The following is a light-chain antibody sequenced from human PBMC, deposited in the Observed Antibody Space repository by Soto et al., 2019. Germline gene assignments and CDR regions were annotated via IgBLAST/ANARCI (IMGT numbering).Light chain of an antibody. CDR3: QQYDSPPLT. CDR1: QGISNY. CDR2: DAS. J-gene: IGKJ4*01. Sequence: DIQMTQSPSSLSASVGDRVTITCQASQGISNYLNWYQKKPGKAPKLLIYDASKLETGVSSRFSGSGSGADFTFTVSSLQPEDIATYYCQQYDSPPLTFGAGTRVEIK. V-gene: IGKV1-33*01.